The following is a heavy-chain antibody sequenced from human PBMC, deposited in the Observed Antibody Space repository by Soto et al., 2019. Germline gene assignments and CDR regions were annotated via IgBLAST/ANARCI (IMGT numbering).Heavy chain of an antibody. J-gene: IGHJ3*02. CDR2: IIPIFGTA. D-gene: IGHD1-26*01. V-gene: IGHV1-69*13. Sequence: SVKVSCKASGGTFSSYAISWVRQAPGQGLEWMGGIIPIFGTANYAQKFQGRVTITADESTSTAYMELSSLRSEDTAVYYCARGDSGSYYDAFDIWGQGTMVTVSS. CDR1: GGTFSSYA. CDR3: ARGDSGSYYDAFDI.